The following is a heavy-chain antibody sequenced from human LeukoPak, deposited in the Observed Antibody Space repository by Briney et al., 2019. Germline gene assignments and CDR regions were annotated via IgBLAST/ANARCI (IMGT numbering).Heavy chain of an antibody. CDR3: ARHGVWKYQLLGVTARRWFDP. J-gene: IGHJ5*02. CDR1: GGSFSGYY. V-gene: IGHV4-34*01. D-gene: IGHD2-2*01. CDR2: TNHSGST. Sequence: SETLSLTCAVYGGSFSGYYWSWIRQPPGKGLEWIGETNHSGSTNYNPSLKSRVTISVDTSKNQFSLKLSSVTAADTAVYYCARHGVWKYQLLGVTARRWFDPWGQGTLVTVSS.